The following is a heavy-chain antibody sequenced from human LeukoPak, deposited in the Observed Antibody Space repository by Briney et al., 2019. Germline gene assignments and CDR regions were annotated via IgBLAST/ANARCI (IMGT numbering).Heavy chain of an antibody. Sequence: GGSLRLSCAASGFTVSSNYMTWVRQAPGKGLEWVSVVYGGDTTYYADSVKGRFTISRDNSKNTLYLQMNSLRAEDTAVYYCARDPVLRFLEWEGCFDYWGQGTLVTVSS. CDR3: ARDPVLRFLEWEGCFDY. D-gene: IGHD3-3*01. V-gene: IGHV3-66*01. CDR1: GFTVSSNY. CDR2: VYGGDTT. J-gene: IGHJ4*02.